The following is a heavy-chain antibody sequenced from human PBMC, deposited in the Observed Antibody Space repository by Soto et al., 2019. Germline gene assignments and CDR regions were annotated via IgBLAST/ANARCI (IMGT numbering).Heavy chain of an antibody. D-gene: IGHD3-10*01. CDR3: AKERGYYYGYDAMDV. J-gene: IGHJ6*02. V-gene: IGHV3-23*01. Sequence: EVQLLESGGGLVQPGGSLRLSCAASGFTFSSYAMSWVRQAPGKGLEWVSGSSGSGGSTYYADSVKGRFTISRDNSKNTLYLQTNSLRAEDTAVYYCAKERGYYYGYDAMDVWGQGTTVTVSS. CDR2: SSGSGGST. CDR1: GFTFSSYA.